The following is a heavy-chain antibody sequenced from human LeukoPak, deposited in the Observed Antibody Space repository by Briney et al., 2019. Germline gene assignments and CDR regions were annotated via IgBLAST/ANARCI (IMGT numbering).Heavy chain of an antibody. CDR3: AKEWPKEPNYFDH. CDR2: IIPILGIA. D-gene: IGHD1-26*01. J-gene: IGHJ4*02. CDR1: GGTFSSYA. V-gene: IGHV1-69*04. Sequence: ASVKVSCKASGGTFSSYAISWVRQAPGQGLEWMGRIIPILGIANYAQKFQGRVTITADKSTSTAYMELSSLRAEDTAVYYCAKEWPKEPNYFDHWGQGTLVTVSS.